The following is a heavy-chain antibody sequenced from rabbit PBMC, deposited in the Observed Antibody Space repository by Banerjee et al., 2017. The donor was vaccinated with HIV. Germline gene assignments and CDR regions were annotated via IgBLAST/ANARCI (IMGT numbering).Heavy chain of an antibody. CDR1: GIDFSSYYY. D-gene: IGHD6-1*01. Sequence: QQQLEESGGGLVKPRGTLTLTCKASGIDFSSYYYMCWVRQAPGKGLEWIACIYADGSGYTYYASWAKGRFTISKTSSTTVTLQMTSLTAADTATYFCARESDGYPNSFNLWGQGTLVTVS. V-gene: IGHV1S45*01. CDR2: IYADGSGYT. CDR3: ARESDGYPNSFNL. J-gene: IGHJ4*01.